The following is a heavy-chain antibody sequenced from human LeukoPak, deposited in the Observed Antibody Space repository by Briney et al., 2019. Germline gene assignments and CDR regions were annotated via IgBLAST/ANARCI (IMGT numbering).Heavy chain of an antibody. J-gene: IGHJ4*02. CDR1: GFTFSSYA. V-gene: IGHV3-30*04. Sequence: PXGSLRLSCAASGFTFSSYAMHWVRQAPGKGLEWVAVISYDGSNKYYADSVKGRFTISRDNSKNTLYLQMNSLRAEDTAVYYCAGTMVRGVRGAVGYWGQGTLVTVSS. CDR3: AGTMVRGVRGAVGY. D-gene: IGHD3-10*01. CDR2: ISYDGSNK.